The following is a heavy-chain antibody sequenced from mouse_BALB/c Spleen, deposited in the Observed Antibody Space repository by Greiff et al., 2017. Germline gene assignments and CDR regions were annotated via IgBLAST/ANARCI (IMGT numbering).Heavy chain of an antibody. D-gene: IGHD2-4*01. CDR2: ISYSGST. V-gene: IGHV3-2*02. CDR3: ARSDYDWFAY. J-gene: IGHJ3*01. Sequence: EVQLVESGPGLVKPSQSLSLTCTVTGYSITSDYAWNWIRQFPGNKLEWMGYISYSGSTSYNPSLKSRISITRDTSKNQFFLQLNSVTTEDTATYYCARSDYDWFAYWGQGTLVTVSA. CDR1: GYSITSDYA.